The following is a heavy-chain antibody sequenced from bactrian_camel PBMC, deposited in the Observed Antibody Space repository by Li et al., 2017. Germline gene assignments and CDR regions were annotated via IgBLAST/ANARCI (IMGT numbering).Heavy chain of an antibody. CDR2: IYTDGSRV. Sequence: QVQLVESGGNVVQPGGSLRLSCTASGIIVSTYYSTWVRQAPGKGLEWVSGIYTDGSRVYYADSVKDRVTISQDNAKNTVYLQMNSLKPEDTAVYYCAKDGDYACGYWGQGTQVTVS. CDR1: GIIVSTYY. V-gene: IGHV3S5*01. D-gene: IGHD4*01. CDR3: AKDGDYACGY. J-gene: IGHJ6*01.